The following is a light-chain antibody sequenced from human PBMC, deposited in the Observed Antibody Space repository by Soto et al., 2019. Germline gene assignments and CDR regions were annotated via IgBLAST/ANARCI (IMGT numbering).Light chain of an antibody. J-gene: IGLJ1*01. V-gene: IGLV2-14*01. CDR2: EVS. CDR1: SSDIGGYIY. Sequence: QAVVTQPASVSGSPGQSITISCTGTSSDIGGYIYVSWYQQHPGKAPKLMIYEVSNRPSGVSNRFSGSKSGNTASLTISGLQTDDEEDYYCSSYTRSSTLYVFGTGTKLTVL. CDR3: SSYTRSSTLYV.